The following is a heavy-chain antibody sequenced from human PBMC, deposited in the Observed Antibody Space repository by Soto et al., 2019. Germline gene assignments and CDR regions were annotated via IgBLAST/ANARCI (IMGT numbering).Heavy chain of an antibody. D-gene: IGHD3-3*01. CDR3: AREGDDVLRFLEWLSDGGRYFDY. J-gene: IGHJ4*02. CDR2: IYHSGST. CDR1: GYSISSGYY. Sequence: SETLSLTCAVSGYSISSGYYWGWIRQPPGKGLEWIGSIYHSGSTYYNPSLKSRVTISVDTSKNQFSLKLSSVTAAGTAVYYCAREGDDVLRFLEWLSDGGRYFDYWGQGTLVTVSS. V-gene: IGHV4-38-2*02.